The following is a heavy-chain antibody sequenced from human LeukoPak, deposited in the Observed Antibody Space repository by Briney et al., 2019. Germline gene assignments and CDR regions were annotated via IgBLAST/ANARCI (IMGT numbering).Heavy chain of an antibody. V-gene: IGHV1-18*01. Sequence: ASVKVSCKASGYTFTSYGISWVRQAPGQGLEWMGWISAYNGNTNYAQKLQGRVTMTRDTSTSTVYMELSSLRSEDTAVYYCARVKKGSISLATGRNWFDPWGQGTLVTVSS. CDR2: ISAYNGNT. D-gene: IGHD1-26*01. J-gene: IGHJ5*02. CDR1: GYTFTSYG. CDR3: ARVKKGSISLATGRNWFDP.